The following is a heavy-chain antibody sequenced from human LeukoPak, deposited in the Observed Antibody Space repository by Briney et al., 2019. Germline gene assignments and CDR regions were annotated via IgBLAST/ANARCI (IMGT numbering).Heavy chain of an antibody. Sequence: PETLSLTCAVYGGSFSGYYWSWIRQPPGKGLEWIGEINHSGSTNYNPSLKSRVTISVDTSKNQFSLKLSSVTAADTAVYYCARWEEDIVVVTGAFDIWGQGTMVTVSS. CDR2: INHSGST. CDR1: GGSFSGYY. J-gene: IGHJ3*02. V-gene: IGHV4-34*01. D-gene: IGHD2-21*02. CDR3: ARWEEDIVVVTGAFDI.